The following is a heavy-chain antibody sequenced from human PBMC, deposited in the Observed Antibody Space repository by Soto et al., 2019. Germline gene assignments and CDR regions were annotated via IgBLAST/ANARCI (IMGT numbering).Heavy chain of an antibody. CDR3: ASNLGYCSGGSCYTVQYYFAY. CDR2: IIPIFGTA. V-gene: IGHV1-69*13. D-gene: IGHD2-15*01. J-gene: IGHJ4*02. CDR1: GGTFSSYA. Sequence: SVKVSCKASGGTFSSYAISWVRQAPGQGLEWMGGIIPIFGTANYAQKFQGRVTITADESTSTAYMELSSLRSEDTAVYYCASNLGYCSGGSCYTVQYYFAYWGQGTLVTVSS.